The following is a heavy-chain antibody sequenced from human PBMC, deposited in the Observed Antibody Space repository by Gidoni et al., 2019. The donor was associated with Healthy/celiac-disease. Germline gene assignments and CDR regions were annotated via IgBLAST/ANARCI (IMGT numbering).Heavy chain of an antibody. V-gene: IGHV1-69*06. D-gene: IGHD3-22*01. Sequence: QVQLVQSGAEVKKPGSSVKVSCKASGGTFSSYAISWVRQAPGQGLEWMGGIIPIFGTANYAQKCQGRVTITADKSTSTAYMELSSLRSEDTAVYYCARDFGSYYYDSSGGAFDIWGQGTMVTVSS. CDR1: GGTFSSYA. CDR3: ARDFGSYYYDSSGGAFDI. CDR2: IIPIFGTA. J-gene: IGHJ3*02.